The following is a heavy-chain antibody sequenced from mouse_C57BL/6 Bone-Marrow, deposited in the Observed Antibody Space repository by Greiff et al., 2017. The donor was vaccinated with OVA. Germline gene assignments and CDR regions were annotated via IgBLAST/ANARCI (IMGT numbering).Heavy chain of an antibody. V-gene: IGHV1-69*01. J-gene: IGHJ2*01. CDR2: IDPSDSYT. D-gene: IGHD1-1*01. CDR1: GYTFTSYW. CDR3: ARWDNYYGKDYFDY. Sequence: VQLQQPGAELVMPGASVKLSCKASGYTFTSYWMHWVKQRPGQGLEWIGEIDPSDSYTNYNQKFKGKSTLTVDKSSSTAYMQLSSLTSEDSAVYFCARWDNYYGKDYFDYWGQGTTLTVSS.